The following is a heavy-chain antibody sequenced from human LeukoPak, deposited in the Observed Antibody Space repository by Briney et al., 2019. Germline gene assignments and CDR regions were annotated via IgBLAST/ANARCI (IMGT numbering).Heavy chain of an antibody. CDR1: GYTFTGYN. V-gene: IGHV1-2*02. Sequence: ASVKLSCKSSGYTFTGYNMQWLRQAPGQGLEWMGWINPNSGGTNYAQKFQGRVTVTRDTSISTAYMELSRLRSDDTAVYYCARDGHFDYWGQGTLVTVSS. CDR3: ARDGHFDY. CDR2: INPNSGGT. J-gene: IGHJ4*02.